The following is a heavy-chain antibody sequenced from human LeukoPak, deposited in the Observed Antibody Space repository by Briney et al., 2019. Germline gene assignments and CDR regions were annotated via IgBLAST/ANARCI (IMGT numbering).Heavy chain of an antibody. Sequence: SETLSLTCTVSGGSISSYYWSWIRQPPGKGLEWIGCIYYSGSTNYNPSLKSRVTMSVDTSKNQFSLKLSSVTAADTAVYYCARHPSASGSWFDPWGQGTLVTVSS. CDR1: GGSISSYY. CDR3: ARHPSASGSWFDP. J-gene: IGHJ5*02. V-gene: IGHV4-59*08. CDR2: IYYSGST. D-gene: IGHD1-26*01.